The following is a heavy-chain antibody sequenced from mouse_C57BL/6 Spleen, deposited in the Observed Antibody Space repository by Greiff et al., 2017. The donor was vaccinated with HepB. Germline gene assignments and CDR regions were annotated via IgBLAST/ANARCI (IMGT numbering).Heavy chain of an antibody. CDR2: ISSGSSTI. J-gene: IGHJ4*01. CDR1: GFTFSDYG. CDR3: ATGYDYDDYAMDY. V-gene: IGHV5-17*01. D-gene: IGHD2-4*01. Sequence: VQLVESGGGLVKPGGSLKLSCAASGFTFSDYGMHWVRQAPEKGLEWVAYISSGSSTIYYSDKVKGRFTISRDNAKNTLFLQMTSLRSEDTAMYHCATGYDYDDYAMDYWGQGTSVTVSS.